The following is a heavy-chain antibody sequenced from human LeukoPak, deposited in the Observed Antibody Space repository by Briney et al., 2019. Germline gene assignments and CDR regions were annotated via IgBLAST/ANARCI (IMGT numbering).Heavy chain of an antibody. CDR1: GFTFSSYS. J-gene: IGHJ6*02. D-gene: IGHD3-3*01. CDR2: ISSSSSYI. V-gene: IGHV3-21*01. CDR3: ARGPGFLEWLSDYYYYYGVDV. Sequence: GGSLRLSCAASGFTFSSYSMNWVRQAPGKGLEWVSSISSSSSYIYYADSVKGRFTISRDNAKNSLYLQMNSLRAEDTAVYYCARGPGFLEWLSDYYYYYGVDVWGQGTTVTVSS.